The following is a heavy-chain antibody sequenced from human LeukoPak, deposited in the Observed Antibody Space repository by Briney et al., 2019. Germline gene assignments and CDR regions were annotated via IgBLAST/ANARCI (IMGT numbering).Heavy chain of an antibody. CDR3: ARDFSRAELHSFEGDY. D-gene: IGHD3-3*02. J-gene: IGHJ4*02. CDR1: GYTFSNYY. CDR2: IKPNGVMT. Sequence: PGASVKVSCKASGYTFSNYYMYWVRQAPGQGLEWMGIIKPNGVMTAYAQKFRGRVIMTRETSKNTVYMELSSMTSEDTAVYYCARDFSRAELHSFEGDYWGQGTMVTVSS. V-gene: IGHV1-46*01.